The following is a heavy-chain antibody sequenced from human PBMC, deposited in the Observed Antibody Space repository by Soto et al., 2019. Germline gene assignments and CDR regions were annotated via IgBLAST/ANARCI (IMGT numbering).Heavy chain of an antibody. Sequence: GASVKVSCKASGGTFSSYAISWVRQAPGQGLEWMGGIIPIFGTANYAQKFQGRVTITADESTSTAYMELSSLRSEDTAVYYCASCGYHGDTAMDYYFDYWGQGTLVTVSS. CDR2: IIPIFGTA. J-gene: IGHJ4*02. D-gene: IGHD5-18*01. V-gene: IGHV1-69*13. CDR1: GGTFSSYA. CDR3: ASCGYHGDTAMDYYFDY.